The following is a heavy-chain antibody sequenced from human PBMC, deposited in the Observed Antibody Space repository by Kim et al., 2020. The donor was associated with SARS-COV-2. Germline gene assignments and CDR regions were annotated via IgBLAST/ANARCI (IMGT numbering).Heavy chain of an antibody. Sequence: GGSLRLSCAASGFTFSNYAMSWVRQAPGKGLEWVSSVRGSTDSTYYADSVKGRFTISRDNSKNTLYLQMNILRAEDTALYYCAKSRSVSGIIPDSWGQGSLVTVAS. J-gene: IGHJ4*02. CDR2: VRGSTDST. V-gene: IGHV3-23*01. D-gene: IGHD3-16*01. CDR1: GFTFSNYA. CDR3: AKSRSVSGIIPDS.